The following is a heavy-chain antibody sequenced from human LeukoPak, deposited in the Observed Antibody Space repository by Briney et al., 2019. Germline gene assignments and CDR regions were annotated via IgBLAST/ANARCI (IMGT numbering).Heavy chain of an antibody. CDR2: INSDGSST. CDR3: AKTVVDFWNPRGEYYGMDV. CDR1: GFTFSSYW. D-gene: IGHD3-3*01. V-gene: IGHV3-74*01. Sequence: LPGGSLRLSCAASGFTFSSYWMHWVRQGPGKGLVWVSRINSDGSSTSYADSVKGRFTISRDNAKNTLYLQMNSLRAEDTAEYYCAKTVVDFWNPRGEYYGMDVWGQGTTVTVSS. J-gene: IGHJ6*02.